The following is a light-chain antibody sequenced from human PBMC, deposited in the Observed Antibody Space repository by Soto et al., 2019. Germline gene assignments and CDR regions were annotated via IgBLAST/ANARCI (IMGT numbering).Light chain of an antibody. Sequence: QSALTQPASVSGSPGQSITISCTGTSSDVGNYAFVSWYQQHPGKAPKLMIYEVNKWPSGVSNRFSGSKSGNTASLTISGLQAEDEGDYYCCSYARSSTWVFGGGTKLTVL. J-gene: IGLJ3*02. CDR1: SSDVGNYAF. CDR2: EVN. CDR3: CSYARSSTWV. V-gene: IGLV2-23*02.